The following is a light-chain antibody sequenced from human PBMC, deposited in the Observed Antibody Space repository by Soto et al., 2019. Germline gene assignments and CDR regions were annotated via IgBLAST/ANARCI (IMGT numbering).Light chain of an antibody. CDR2: AAS. J-gene: IGKJ1*01. V-gene: IGKV1-6*01. CDR3: QNYDSAPRT. CDR1: QGIRND. Sequence: AIQMTQSPSSLSASVGDRVTITCRASQGIRNDLDWFQQKPGKAPKLLIYAASNLQSGVPARFSGSGSGTDFTLTISSLQPEDFATYYCQNYDSAPRTFGQGTKVEIK.